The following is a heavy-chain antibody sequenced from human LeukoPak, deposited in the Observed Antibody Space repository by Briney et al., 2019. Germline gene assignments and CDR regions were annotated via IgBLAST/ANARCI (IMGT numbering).Heavy chain of an antibody. D-gene: IGHD3-10*01. J-gene: IGHJ4*02. V-gene: IGHV3-48*02. CDR1: GGSISSYY. CDR3: ARDTEPPYGSGTN. Sequence: PSETLSLTCTVSGGSISSYYWSWIRQPPGKGLEWVSYISSSSSTIYYADSVKGRFTISRDNAKNSLYLQMNSLGDEDTAVYYCARDTEPPYGSGTNWGQGTLVTVSS. CDR2: ISSSSSTI.